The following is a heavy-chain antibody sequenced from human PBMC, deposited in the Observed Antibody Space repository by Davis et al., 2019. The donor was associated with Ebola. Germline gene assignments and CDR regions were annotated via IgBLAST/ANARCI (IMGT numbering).Heavy chain of an antibody. J-gene: IGHJ6*02. CDR1: GFTFSIYT. Sequence: GESLKISCAASGFTFSIYTMNWVRQAPGKGLEWVSYISSGSSTIYYADSVKGRFTISRDNAKNSLYLQMNSLRAEDTAIYYCARRGRMDVWGRGTTVTVSS. D-gene: IGHD3-16*01. V-gene: IGHV3-48*04. CDR2: ISSGSSTI. CDR3: ARRGRMDV.